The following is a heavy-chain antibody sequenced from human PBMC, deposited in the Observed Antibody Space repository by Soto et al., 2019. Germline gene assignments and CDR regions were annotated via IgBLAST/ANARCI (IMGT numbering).Heavy chain of an antibody. V-gene: IGHV4-39*07. Sequence: SETLSLTCTVSGGSVSSDIYYWTWVRQPPGKGLEWIGEIYHSGSTNYNPSLKSRVTISVDKSKNQFSLKLSSVTAADTAVYYCARDYMVRGVMRWFDPWGQGTLVTVSS. CDR2: IYHSGST. J-gene: IGHJ5*02. CDR3: ARDYMVRGVMRWFDP. D-gene: IGHD3-10*01. CDR1: GGSVSSDIYY.